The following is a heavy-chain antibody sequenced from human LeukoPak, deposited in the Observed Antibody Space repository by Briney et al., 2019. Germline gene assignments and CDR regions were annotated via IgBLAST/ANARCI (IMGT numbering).Heavy chain of an antibody. CDR2: IKQDGSEK. V-gene: IGHV3-7*01. J-gene: IGHJ4*02. CDR3: ARDVVTAMVFDY. CDR1: GFTFSRYS. D-gene: IGHD5-18*01. Sequence: GGSLRLSCAGSGFTFSRYSMNWVRQAPGKGLEWVANIKQDGSEKYYVDSVKGRSTISRDNAKNSLYLQMNSLRAEDTAVYYCARDVVTAMVFDYWGQGTLVTVSS.